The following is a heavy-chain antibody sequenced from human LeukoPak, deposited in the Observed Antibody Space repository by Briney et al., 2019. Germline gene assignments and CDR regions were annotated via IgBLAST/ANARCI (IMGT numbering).Heavy chain of an antibody. CDR3: ARGRRTIFGVVIMGQFDY. D-gene: IGHD3-3*01. J-gene: IGHJ4*02. CDR1: GGSFSGYY. CDR2: INHSGST. Sequence: SETLSLTCAVYGGSFSGYYWSWLRQPPGKGLEWIGEINHSGSTNYNPSLKSRVTISVDTSKNQFSLKLSSVTAADTAVYYCARGRRTIFGVVIMGQFDYWGQGTLVTVSS. V-gene: IGHV4-34*01.